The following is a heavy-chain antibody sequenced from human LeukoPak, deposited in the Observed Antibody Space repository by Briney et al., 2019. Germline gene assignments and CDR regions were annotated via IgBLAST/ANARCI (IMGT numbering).Heavy chain of an antibody. D-gene: IGHD6-13*01. J-gene: IGHJ4*02. CDR3: ARLSAAAGSTFAY. CDR2: LYHSGST. V-gene: IGHV4-59*08. CDR1: GASISSY. Sequence: KPSETLSLTCTVSGASISSYWSWIRQPPGKGLEWIADLYHSGSTNSNPSLKSRVTMSVDSSKNQFSLKLTSVTAADTAVYFCARLSAAAGSTFAYWGQGTLVTVSS.